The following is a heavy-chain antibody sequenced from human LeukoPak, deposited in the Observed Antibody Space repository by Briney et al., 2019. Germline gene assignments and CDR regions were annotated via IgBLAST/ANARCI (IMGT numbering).Heavy chain of an antibody. V-gene: IGHV3-7*01. D-gene: IGHD6-19*01. J-gene: IGHJ6*03. Sequence: GGSLRLSCAASGFTFSSYWMSWVRQAPGKGLEWVANIKQDGSEKYYVDSVRGRFTISRDNAKNSLYLQMNSLRAEDTAVYYCARGRIAVAGTYIPSNWGPQLYYMDVWGKGTTVTVSS. CDR2: IKQDGSEK. CDR3: ARGRIAVAGTYIPSNWGPQLYYMDV. CDR1: GFTFSSYW.